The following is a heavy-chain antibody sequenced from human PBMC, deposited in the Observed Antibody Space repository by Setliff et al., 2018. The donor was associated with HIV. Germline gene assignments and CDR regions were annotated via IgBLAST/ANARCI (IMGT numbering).Heavy chain of an antibody. V-gene: IGHV4-4*02. CDR3: ARDQSIAARYLFDP. J-gene: IGHJ5*02. CDR1: GGAIDDINW. D-gene: IGHD6-6*01. CDR2: IYHSGTT. Sequence: SETLSLTCAVSGGAIDDINWWNWVRQSPGKGLEWIGEIYHSGTTNYNPSLKSRVTISVDKSKNQFSLKLTSVTAADTAVYYCARDQSIAARYLFDPWGQGTLVTVS.